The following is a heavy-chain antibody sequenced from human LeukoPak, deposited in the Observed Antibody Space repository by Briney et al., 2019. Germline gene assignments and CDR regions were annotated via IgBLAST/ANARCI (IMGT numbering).Heavy chain of an antibody. Sequence: GGSLRLSCAASGFTFSSYGMHWVRQAPGKGLEWVVFIRYDGSNKYYADSVKGRFTISRDNSKNTLYLQMNSLRAEDTAVYYCAKGFSLWFGELSLDIWGQGTMVTVSS. CDR1: GFTFSSYG. V-gene: IGHV3-30*02. CDR2: IRYDGSNK. CDR3: AKGFSLWFGELSLDI. D-gene: IGHD3-10*01. J-gene: IGHJ3*02.